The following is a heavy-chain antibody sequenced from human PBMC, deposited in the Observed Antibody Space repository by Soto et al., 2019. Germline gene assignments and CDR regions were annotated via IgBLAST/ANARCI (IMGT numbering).Heavy chain of an antibody. Sequence: EVQLVESGGGLVQPGGSLRLSCAASGFTFSTYWMHWVRQAPGKGLVWVSRINSDWSTTNYAYSVKGRFTISRDSAKNTLFLQMDSLRAEDTAIYYCARGLKGYYGTDVWGQGTTVTVSS. CDR2: INSDWSTT. V-gene: IGHV3-74*01. CDR3: ARGLKGYYGTDV. CDR1: GFTFSTYW. J-gene: IGHJ6*02. D-gene: IGHD3-22*01.